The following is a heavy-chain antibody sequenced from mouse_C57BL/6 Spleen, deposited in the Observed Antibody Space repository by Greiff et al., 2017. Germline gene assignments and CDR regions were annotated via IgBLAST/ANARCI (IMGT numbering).Heavy chain of an antibody. D-gene: IGHD2-4*01. J-gene: IGHJ4*01. V-gene: IGHV3-6*01. CDR3: ARDYYDYEGYYAMDY. Sequence: EVQVVESGPGLVKPSQSLSLTCSVTGYSITSGYYWNWIRQFPGNKLEWMGYISYDGSHNYNPSLKNRISITRDTSKNQFFLKLNSVTTEDTATYYCARDYYDYEGYYAMDYWGQGTSVTVAS. CDR2: ISYDGSH. CDR1: GYSITSGYY.